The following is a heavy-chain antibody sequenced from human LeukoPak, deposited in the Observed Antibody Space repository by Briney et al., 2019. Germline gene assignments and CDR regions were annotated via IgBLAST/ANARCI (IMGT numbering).Heavy chain of an antibody. CDR2: ISFDGRNK. D-gene: IGHD1-20*01. CDR3: ATLTGTTGSDDY. CDR1: GFTFSISA. V-gene: IGHV3-30*04. J-gene: IGHJ4*02. Sequence: GTSLRLSCAASGFTFSISAMHWVRQAPGKGLEWVAVISFDGRNKYYADSVKGRFTVSRDNSKSTLFLQMSTLRAEDTAVYYCATLTGTTGSDDYWGQGTLVTVSS.